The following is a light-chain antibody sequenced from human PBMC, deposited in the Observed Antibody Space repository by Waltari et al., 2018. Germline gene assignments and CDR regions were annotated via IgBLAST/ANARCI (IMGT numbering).Light chain of an antibody. CDR1: RSDVGTSNY. J-gene: IGLJ1*01. CDR3: SSYTSSSTLV. CDR2: DVS. V-gene: IGLV2-14*01. Sequence: QSALTQPASVSGSPGQSLTISCPGTRSDVGTSNYVSWYQQHPGKAPKLLFYDVSNRPSGVSERCVGAKAGNTASLTISGLRAADEADYYCSSYTSSSTLVFGTGTKVTVL.